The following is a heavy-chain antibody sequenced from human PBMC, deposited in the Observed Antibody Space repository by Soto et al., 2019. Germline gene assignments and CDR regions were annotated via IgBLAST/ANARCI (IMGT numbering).Heavy chain of an antibody. V-gene: IGHV1-8*01. CDR2: MNPNSGNT. CDR3: ARGPQHLYYDISGYCDX. J-gene: IGHJ4*02. CDR1: GYTFTSYD. Sequence: ASVKVSCKASGYTFTSYDINWVRQATGQGLEWMGWMNPNSGNTGYAQKFQGRVTMTRNTSISTAYMELSSLRSEDTAVYYCARGPQHLYYDISGYCDXWGQGTLVTVSX. D-gene: IGHD3-22*01.